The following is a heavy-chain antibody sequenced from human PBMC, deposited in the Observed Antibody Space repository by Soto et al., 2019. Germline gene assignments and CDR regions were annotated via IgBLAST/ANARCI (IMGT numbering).Heavy chain of an antibody. Sequence: GGSLRLSCAASGFPFSSCAMKWVRQAPGKGLEWVSSIGDSSTRTYYADSVKGRFTISRDNTKNSLFLQMNSLRAEDTAVYYCAGRYCSNGVCPFDSWGQGTLVTVSS. CDR3: AGRYCSNGVCPFDS. V-gene: IGHV3-21*01. J-gene: IGHJ4*02. CDR1: GFPFSSCA. D-gene: IGHD2-8*01. CDR2: IGDSSTRT.